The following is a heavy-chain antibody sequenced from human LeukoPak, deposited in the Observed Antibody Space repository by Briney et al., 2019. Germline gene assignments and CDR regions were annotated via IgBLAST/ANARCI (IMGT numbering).Heavy chain of an antibody. Sequence: GGSLRLSCAASGFTFTNYWMSWVRQTPGEAPEWVANIKQDGSEMYYLVSVKGRFTISRDNAKNSLYLQMNSLRGDDTAIYYCARDKVTGASYFDYWGQGTLVTVSS. CDR2: IKQDGSEM. V-gene: IGHV3-7*01. CDR3: ARDKVTGASYFDY. D-gene: IGHD7-27*01. CDR1: GFTFTNYW. J-gene: IGHJ4*02.